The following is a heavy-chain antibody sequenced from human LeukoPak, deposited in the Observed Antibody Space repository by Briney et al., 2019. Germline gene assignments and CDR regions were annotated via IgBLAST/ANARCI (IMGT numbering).Heavy chain of an antibody. V-gene: IGHV3-7*01. CDR3: ARDGVRDGLYFDY. Sequence: GSLRLSCAASGFTFSSYAMSWVRQAPGKGLEWVANINQDGREKQYVDSVKGRFTISRDNAKNSLYLQMNSLRAEDTAVYYCARDGVRDGLYFDYWGQGTLVTVSS. CDR1: GFTFSSYA. CDR2: INQDGREK. D-gene: IGHD5-24*01. J-gene: IGHJ4*02.